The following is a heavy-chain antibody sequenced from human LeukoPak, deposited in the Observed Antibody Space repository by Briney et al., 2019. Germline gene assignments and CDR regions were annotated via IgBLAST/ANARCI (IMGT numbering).Heavy chain of an antibody. CDR2: IRYDGSNK. V-gene: IGHV3-30*02. J-gene: IGHJ4*02. CDR3: ARGLVVATTHFDY. D-gene: IGHD5-12*01. Sequence: PGGSLRLSCAASGFTFSSYGMHWVRQAPGKGLEWVAFIRYDGSNKYYADSAKGRFTISRDNAKNSLYLQMNSLRAEDTAVYYCARGLVVATTHFDYWGQGTLVTVSS. CDR1: GFTFSSYG.